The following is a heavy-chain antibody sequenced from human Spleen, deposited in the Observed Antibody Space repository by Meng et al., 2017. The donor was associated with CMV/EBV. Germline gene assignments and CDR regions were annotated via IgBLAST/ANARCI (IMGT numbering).Heavy chain of an antibody. V-gene: IGHV5-51*01. Sequence: GESLKISCKGSGYSFTSYWIGWVRQMPGKGLEWMGIIYPGYSDTRYSPSFQGQVTISADKSISTAYLQWSSLKASDTAVYYCARHLSSSGWHGHFAYWGQGTLVTVSS. CDR1: GYSFTSYW. CDR3: ARHLSSSGWHGHFAY. J-gene: IGHJ4*02. CDR2: IYPGYSDT. D-gene: IGHD6-19*01.